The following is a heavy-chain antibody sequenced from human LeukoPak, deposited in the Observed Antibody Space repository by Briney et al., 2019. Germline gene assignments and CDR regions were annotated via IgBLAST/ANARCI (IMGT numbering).Heavy chain of an antibody. V-gene: IGHV3-23*01. CDR1: GFTFSSYA. J-gene: IGHJ5*02. CDR2: ISGSGGST. D-gene: IGHD2-2*01. Sequence: GGSLRLSCAASGFTFSSYAMSWVRQAPGKGLEWVSAISGSGGSTYYADSVKGRFTISRDNSKNTLYLQMNSLRAEDTAVYHCVKDIVVVPAAGDCFDPWGQGTLVTVSS. CDR3: VKDIVVVPAAGDCFDP.